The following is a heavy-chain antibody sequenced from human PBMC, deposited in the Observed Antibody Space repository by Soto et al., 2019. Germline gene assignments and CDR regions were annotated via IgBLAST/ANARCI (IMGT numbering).Heavy chain of an antibody. Sequence: QLQLQESGPGLVKPSETLSLTCTVSGGSISSSSYYWGWIRQPPGKGLEWIGSIYYSGSTYYNPSCKRRVTISVDTSKNQFSLKLSSVTAADTAVYYCARHHVGYYGMDVWGQGTTVTVSS. D-gene: IGHD3-16*01. J-gene: IGHJ6*02. CDR2: IYYSGST. V-gene: IGHV4-39*01. CDR1: GGSISSSSYY. CDR3: ARHHVGYYGMDV.